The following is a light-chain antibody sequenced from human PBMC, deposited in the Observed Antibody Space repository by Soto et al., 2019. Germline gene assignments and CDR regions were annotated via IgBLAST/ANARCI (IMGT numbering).Light chain of an antibody. J-gene: IGLJ2*01. Sequence: QAVVTQPPSGSGAPGQRVTISCTGSSSNIGAGYDVHWYQQLPGTAPKLLIYGNSNRPSGVPDRFSGSKSGTSASLAITGLQAEDEADYYCQYYDSSLSGVVFGGGTKLTVL. V-gene: IGLV1-40*01. CDR3: QYYDSSLSGVV. CDR2: GNS. CDR1: SSNIGAGYD.